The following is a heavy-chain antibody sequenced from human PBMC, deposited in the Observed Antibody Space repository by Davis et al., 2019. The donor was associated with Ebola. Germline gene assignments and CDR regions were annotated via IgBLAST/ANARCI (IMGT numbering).Heavy chain of an antibody. CDR1: GGSISSCY. V-gene: IGHV4-59*08. CDR3: ARHATGSRRGMDV. D-gene: IGHD1-1*01. Sequence: SETLSLTCTVSGGSISSCYWSWIRQSPGKGLEWIGYIDYSGSTNYNPSLKSRVTISVDTSKNQFSLKVSSVTAADTAIYYCARHATGSRRGMDVWGQGTTVTVSS. J-gene: IGHJ6*02. CDR2: IDYSGST.